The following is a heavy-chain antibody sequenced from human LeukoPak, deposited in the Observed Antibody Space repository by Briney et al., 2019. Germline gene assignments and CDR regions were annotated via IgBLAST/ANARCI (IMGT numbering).Heavy chain of an antibody. J-gene: IGHJ4*02. CDR3: ARAGSQLWAPYFDY. CDR2: IYYSGST. CDR1: GGSISGGDYY. D-gene: IGHD5-18*01. V-gene: IGHV4-30-4*01. Sequence: SETLSLTCTVSGGSISGGDYYWSWIRQPPGKGLEWIGYIYYSGSTYYNPSLKSRVTISVDTSKNQFSLKLSSVTAADTAVYYCARAGSQLWAPYFDYWGQGTLVTVSS.